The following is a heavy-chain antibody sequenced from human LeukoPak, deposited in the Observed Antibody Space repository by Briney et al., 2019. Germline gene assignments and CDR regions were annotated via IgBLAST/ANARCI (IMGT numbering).Heavy chain of an antibody. Sequence: GGSLRLSCAASGFTFSSYAMSWVRQAPGKGLEWVSAISGSGGSTYYADSVKGRFTISRDNAKNSLYLQMNSLRAEDTAVYYCASGTYYYDSSGYYQFYFDYWGQGTLVTVSS. CDR1: GFTFSSYA. J-gene: IGHJ4*02. CDR2: ISGSGGST. D-gene: IGHD3-22*01. CDR3: ASGTYYYDSSGYYQFYFDY. V-gene: IGHV3-23*01.